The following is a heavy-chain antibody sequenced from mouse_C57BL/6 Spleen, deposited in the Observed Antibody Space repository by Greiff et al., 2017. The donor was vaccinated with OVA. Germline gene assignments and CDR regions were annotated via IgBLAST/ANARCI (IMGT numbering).Heavy chain of an antibody. Sequence: QVQLQQPGAELVKPGASVKLSCKASGYTFTSYWMHWVKQRPGQGLEWIGMIHPNRGSTNYNEKFKSKATLTVDKSSSTAYMQLSSLTSEDSAVYYCARGGIYYDYDEGGAVDYWGQGTTLTVSS. CDR1: GYTFTSYW. CDR2: IHPNRGST. V-gene: IGHV1-64*01. CDR3: ARGGIYYDYDEGGAVDY. D-gene: IGHD2-4*01. J-gene: IGHJ2*01.